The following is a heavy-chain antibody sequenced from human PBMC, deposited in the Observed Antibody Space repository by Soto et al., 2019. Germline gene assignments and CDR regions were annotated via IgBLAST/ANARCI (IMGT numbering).Heavy chain of an antibody. CDR3: ARALCGGDCQGYYYGMDV. CDR2: INSDGSST. V-gene: IGHV3-74*01. CDR1: GFTFSSYW. D-gene: IGHD2-21*02. J-gene: IGHJ6*02. Sequence: GGSLRLSCAASGFTFSSYWMHWVRQAPGKGLVWVSRINSDGSSTSYADSVKGRFTISRDNAKNTLYLQMNSLRAEDTAVYYCARALCGGDCQGYYYGMDVWGQGTTVTVSS.